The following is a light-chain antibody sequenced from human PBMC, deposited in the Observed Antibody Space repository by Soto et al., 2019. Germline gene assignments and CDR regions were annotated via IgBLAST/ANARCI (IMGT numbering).Light chain of an antibody. V-gene: IGKV3-11*01. CDR3: QQRSNWPPSWT. CDR1: QSVSSY. CDR2: DAS. Sequence: EIVFTQSPSTVSLSPGERATLSCRASQSVSSYLAWYQQKPGQAPRLLIYDASNRATGIPARFSGSGSGTDFTLTISSLEPEDFAVYYCQQRSNWPPSWTFGQGTKVDIK. J-gene: IGKJ1*01.